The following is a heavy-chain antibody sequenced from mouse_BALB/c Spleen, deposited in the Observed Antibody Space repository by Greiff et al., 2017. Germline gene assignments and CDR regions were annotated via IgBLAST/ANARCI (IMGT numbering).Heavy chain of an antibody. CDR2: ISYSGST. V-gene: IGHV3-2*02. CDR1: GYSITSDYA. D-gene: IGHD2-10*02. J-gene: IGHJ2*01. CDR3: ARSEYGNYAY. Sequence: DVKLVESGPGLVKPSQSLSLTCTVTGYSITSDYAWNWIRQFPGNKLEWMGYISYSGSTSYNPSLKSRISITRDTSKNQFFLQLNSVTTEDTATYYCARSEYGNYAYWGQGTTLTVSS.